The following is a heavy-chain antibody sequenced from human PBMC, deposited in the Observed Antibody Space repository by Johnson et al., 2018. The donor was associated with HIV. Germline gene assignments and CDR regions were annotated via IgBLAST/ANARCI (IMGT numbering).Heavy chain of an antibody. CDR2: ISSAGSGK. CDR1: EFTFSSYA. D-gene: IGHD5-12*01. J-gene: IGHJ3*02. Sequence: QVQLVESGGGVVQPGRSLRLSCAASEFTFSSYAFHCVRQAPGNGLEWVALISSAGSGKYYADSVKGRSTISRDNSKNTLYLPMHSLTPEDTAVYYCARGAVSGYVSVDAFHIWGQGTLVTVSS. V-gene: IGHV3-30*04. CDR3: ARGAVSGYVSVDAFHI.